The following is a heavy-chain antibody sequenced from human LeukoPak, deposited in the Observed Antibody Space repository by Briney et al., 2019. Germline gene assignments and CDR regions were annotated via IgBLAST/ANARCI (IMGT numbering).Heavy chain of an antibody. Sequence: GGSLRLSCAASGLTFSSYGMSWVRQAPGKGLEWVSTITARSGADYTDSVKGRFVISRDNSKNTLFLQMSSLRAEDTAVYYCATTRPYGTTWAGAFEDWGQGIPVTVSS. CDR2: ITARSGA. CDR3: ATTRPYGTTWAGAFED. D-gene: IGHD6-19*01. V-gene: IGHV3-23*01. CDR1: GLTFSSYG. J-gene: IGHJ4*02.